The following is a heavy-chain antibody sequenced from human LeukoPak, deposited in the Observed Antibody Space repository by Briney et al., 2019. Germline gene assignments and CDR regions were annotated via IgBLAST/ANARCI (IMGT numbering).Heavy chain of an antibody. J-gene: IGHJ4*02. CDR1: GVSISSSNSY. D-gene: IGHD3/OR15-3a*01. V-gene: IGHV4-39*01. Sequence: PSETLSLTCTVSGVSISSSNSYWGWIRQPPGKGLEWIGSIYYSGNTYYNASLKSQVSTSIDTSKNQFSLKLTSVTAADTAVYYCARQTGSGLFILPGGQGTLVTVSS. CDR2: IYYSGNT. CDR3: ARQTGSGLFILP.